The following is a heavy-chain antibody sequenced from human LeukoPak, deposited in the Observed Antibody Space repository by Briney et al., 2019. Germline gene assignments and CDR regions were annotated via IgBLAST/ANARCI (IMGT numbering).Heavy chain of an antibody. V-gene: IGHV3-21*01. CDR1: GFTFSSYT. CDR2: ISSSSSYI. D-gene: IGHD3-10*02. J-gene: IGHJ6*04. Sequence: GGSLRLSCAASGFTFSSYTMNWVRQAPGKGLEWVSAISSSSSYIYYADSVKGRFTISRDNAKNSLYLQMNSLRAEDTAVYYCAELGITMIGGVWGKGTTVTISS. CDR3: AELGITMIGGV.